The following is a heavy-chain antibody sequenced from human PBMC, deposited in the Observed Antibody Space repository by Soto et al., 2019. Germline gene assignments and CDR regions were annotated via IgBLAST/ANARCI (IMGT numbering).Heavy chain of an antibody. D-gene: IGHD6-13*01. CDR3: ARVGVAAAGNDY. CDR2: INAGNGNT. Sequence: ASVKVSFKASGYTFTSYAMHWVRQAPGQRLEWMGWINAGNGNTKYSQKFQGRVTITRDTSASTAYMELSSLRSEDTAVYYCARVGVAAAGNDYWGQGTLVTVSS. V-gene: IGHV1-3*01. CDR1: GYTFTSYA. J-gene: IGHJ4*02.